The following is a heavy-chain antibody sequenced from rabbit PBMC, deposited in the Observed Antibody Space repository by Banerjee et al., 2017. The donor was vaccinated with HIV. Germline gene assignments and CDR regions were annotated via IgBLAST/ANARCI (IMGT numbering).Heavy chain of an antibody. CDR2: IDAGSSGST. CDR3: AREITDDAYFVL. J-gene: IGHJ4*01. V-gene: IGHV1S45*01. CDR1: GFSFNNKYV. Sequence: QEQLVESGGGLVQPEGSLTLTCTASGFSFNNKYVMCWVRQAPGKGLEWIACIDAGSSGSTYYASWAKGRFTISKTSSTTVTLQMTSLTAADTATYFCAREITDDAYFVLWGPGTLVTVS. D-gene: IGHD2-1*01.